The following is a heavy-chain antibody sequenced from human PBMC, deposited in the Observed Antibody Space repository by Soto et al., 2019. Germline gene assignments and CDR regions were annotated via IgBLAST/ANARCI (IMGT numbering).Heavy chain of an antibody. J-gene: IGHJ4*02. CDR2: IKSKADGGTT. CDR1: GFIFSNAW. V-gene: IGHV3-15*01. CDR3: TTGWSSKDY. Sequence: PGGSLRLSCAASGFIFSNAWMSWVSQAPGKGLEWVGRIKSKADGGTTNYAAPVKGRFNISRDGSKNTLYLQMNGLKTEDTAVYYCTTGWSSKDYWGQGTLVTVSS. D-gene: IGHD3-3*01.